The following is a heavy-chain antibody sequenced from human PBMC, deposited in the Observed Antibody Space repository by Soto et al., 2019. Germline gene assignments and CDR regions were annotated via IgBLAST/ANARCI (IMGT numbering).Heavy chain of an antibody. CDR2: ITPIFGTA. CDR3: ARDSPDTAMVPGYYYGMDV. V-gene: IGHV1-69*13. J-gene: IGHJ6*02. Sequence: SVKVSCKASGGTFSSYAISWVRQAPGQGLEWMGGITPIFGTANYAQKFQGRVTITADESTSTAYMELSSLRSEDTAVYYCARDSPDTAMVPGYYYGMDVWGQGXTVTVYS. CDR1: GGTFSSYA. D-gene: IGHD5-18*01.